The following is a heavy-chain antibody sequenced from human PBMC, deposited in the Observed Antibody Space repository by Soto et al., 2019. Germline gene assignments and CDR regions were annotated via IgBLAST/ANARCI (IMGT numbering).Heavy chain of an antibody. J-gene: IGHJ4*02. V-gene: IGHV1-69*12. D-gene: IGHD5-12*01. CDR1: GGTFTSDV. CDR2: IIPMFGTP. Sequence: QVQLVQSGAEVRQPGSSVKVSCKASGGTFTSDVFNWVRQAPGQGLEWMGGIIPMFGTPSYAQKFQGRVTITADESTRTAYMELSSLRSEDTAIFYCARDLGSGDDPGDYWGQGTLVTVSS. CDR3: ARDLGSGDDPGDY.